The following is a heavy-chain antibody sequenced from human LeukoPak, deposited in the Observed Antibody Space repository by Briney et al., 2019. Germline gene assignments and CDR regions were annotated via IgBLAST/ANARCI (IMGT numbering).Heavy chain of an antibody. V-gene: IGHV4-34*01. CDR1: GGSFSGYY. J-gene: IGHJ6*03. CDR2: INHSGST. Sequence: PSETLSLTCAVYGGSFSGYYWSWIRQPPGKGLEWIGEINHSGSTNYNPSLKSRVTISVDTSKNQFSLKLSSVTAADTAVYYCARVVRYFDWYYYMDVWGKGTTVTVSS. D-gene: IGHD3-9*01. CDR3: ARVVRYFDWYYYMDV.